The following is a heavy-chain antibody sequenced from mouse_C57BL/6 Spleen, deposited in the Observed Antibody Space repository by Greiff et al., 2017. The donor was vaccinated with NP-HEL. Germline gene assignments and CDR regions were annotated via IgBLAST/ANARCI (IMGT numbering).Heavy chain of an antibody. V-gene: IGHV3-6*01. J-gene: IGHJ1*03. CDR3: ARGDGYFDV. CDR2: ISYDGSN. Sequence: EVKLPESGPGLVQPSQSLSLTCSVTGYSIPSGYYWNWIRQFPGNKLEWMGYISYDGSNNYNPSLKNRISITRDTSKNQFFLKLNSVTTEDTATYYCARGDGYFDVWGTGTTVTVSS. CDR1: GYSIPSGYY. D-gene: IGHD3-3*01.